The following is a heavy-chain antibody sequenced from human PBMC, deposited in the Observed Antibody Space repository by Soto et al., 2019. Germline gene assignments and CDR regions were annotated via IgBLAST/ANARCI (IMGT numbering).Heavy chain of an antibody. J-gene: IGHJ4*02. D-gene: IGHD3-16*02. Sequence: SETLSLTCAVYGGSFSGYYWSWIRQPPGKGLEWIGEINHSGSTNYNPSLKSRVTISVDTSKNQFSLKLSSVTAADTAVYYCTRMRGFGELSPXFDLWGQGTLVTVSS. CDR2: INHSGST. CDR3: TRMRGFGELSPXFDL. V-gene: IGHV4-34*01. CDR1: GGSFSGYY.